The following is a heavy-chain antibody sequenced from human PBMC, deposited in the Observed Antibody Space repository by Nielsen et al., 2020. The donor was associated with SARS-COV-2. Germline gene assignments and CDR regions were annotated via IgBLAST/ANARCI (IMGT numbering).Heavy chain of an antibody. CDR2: ISGSGGST. J-gene: IGHJ4*02. CDR1: GFTFSSYA. V-gene: IGHV3-23*01. CDR3: AKDPLLGYCSGGSCYDLSDYFDY. Sequence: GESLKISCAASGFTFSSYAMSWVRQAPEKGLEWVSAISGSGGSTYYADSVKGRFTISRDNSKNTLYLQMNSLRAEDTAVYYCAKDPLLGYCSGGSCYDLSDYFDYWGQGTLVTVSS. D-gene: IGHD2-15*01.